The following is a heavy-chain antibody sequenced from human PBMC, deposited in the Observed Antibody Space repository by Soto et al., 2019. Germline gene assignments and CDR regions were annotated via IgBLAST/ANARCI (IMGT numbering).Heavy chain of an antibody. CDR2: IHYSGRT. CDR1: NGSISVFY. D-gene: IGHD1-26*01. CDR3: MRVGVGRGNQFDP. Sequence: PSETLSLTCSGSNGSISVFYWTWIRQPPGKILEWIGYIHYSGRTDYNPSLTSRATMSVDTSKNQFSLNLKSITAADTAVYYCMRVGVGRGNQFDPWGRGTMATVSS. V-gene: IGHV4-59*12. J-gene: IGHJ5*02.